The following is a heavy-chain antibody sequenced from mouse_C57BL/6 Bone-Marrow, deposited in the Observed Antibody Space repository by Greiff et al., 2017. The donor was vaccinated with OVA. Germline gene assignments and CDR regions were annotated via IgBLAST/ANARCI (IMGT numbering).Heavy chain of an antibody. CDR3: AFITTVVATDY. J-gene: IGHJ2*01. D-gene: IGHD1-1*01. Sequence: VQLQQPGAELVKPAASVKLSCKASGYTFTSYWMQWVKQRPGQGLEWIGEIDPSDSYTNYNQKFKGKATLTVDTSSSTAYMQLSSLTSEDSAVYYCAFITTVVATDYWGQGTTLTVSS. CDR2: IDPSDSYT. CDR1: GYTFTSYW. V-gene: IGHV1-50*01.